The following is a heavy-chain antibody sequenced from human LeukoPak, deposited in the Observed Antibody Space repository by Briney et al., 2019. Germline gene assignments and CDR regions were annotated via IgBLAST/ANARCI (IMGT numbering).Heavy chain of an antibody. CDR3: ARFRDYKEAFDI. CDR2: IYASGST. CDR1: GFSISSGYY. V-gene: IGHV4-38-2*01. D-gene: IGHD3-10*01. J-gene: IGHJ3*02. Sequence: KPSETLSLTCAVSGFSISSGYYWGWIRQPPGKGLEWIGRIYASGSTDYNPSLKSRVTMSVDTSKNQFSLKLNSVTAADTAVYYCARFRDYKEAFDIWGQGTMVTVSS.